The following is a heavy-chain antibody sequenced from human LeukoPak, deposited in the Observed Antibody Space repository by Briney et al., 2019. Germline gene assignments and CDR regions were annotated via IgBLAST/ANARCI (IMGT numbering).Heavy chain of an antibody. J-gene: IGHJ4*02. CDR2: ISYSGST. Sequence: TLSLTCTVSGGAINSGGNYWNWIRQHPGKGLEWIGYISYSGSTSYNPSLKSRVTISVETSKNQFSLKLSSVTAADTAVYFCARKTMIRGVVQFDHWGQGTLVTVSS. CDR1: GGAINSGGNY. V-gene: IGHV4-31*03. D-gene: IGHD3-10*01. CDR3: ARKTMIRGVVQFDH.